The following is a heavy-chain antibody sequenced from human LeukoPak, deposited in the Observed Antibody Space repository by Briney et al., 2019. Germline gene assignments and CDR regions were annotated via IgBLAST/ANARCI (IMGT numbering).Heavy chain of an antibody. V-gene: IGHV3-21*01. CDR1: GFTFSSHS. D-gene: IGHD5-18*01. Sequence: GGSLRLSCAASGFTFSSHSMNWVRQAPGERLEWVSSISSRSSYIYYADSVKGRFTISRDNAKNSLYLQMNSLRAEDTAVYYCASPWIPHYWGQGTLVTVSS. CDR3: ASPWIPHY. CDR2: ISSRSSYI. J-gene: IGHJ4*02.